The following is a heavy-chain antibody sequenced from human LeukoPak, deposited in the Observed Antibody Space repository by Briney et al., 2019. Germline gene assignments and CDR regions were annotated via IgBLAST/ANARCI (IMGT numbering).Heavy chain of an antibody. D-gene: IGHD6-19*01. Sequence: GGSLRLSCAASGFTFSSYSMNWVRQAPGKGLEWVSSISSSSSYIYYADSVKGRFTTSRDNAKNSLYLQMNSLRAEDTAVYYCAREGIAVAGTDYYGMDVWGKGTTVTVSS. CDR1: GFTFSSYS. CDR3: AREGIAVAGTDYYGMDV. J-gene: IGHJ6*04. CDR2: ISSSSSYI. V-gene: IGHV3-21*01.